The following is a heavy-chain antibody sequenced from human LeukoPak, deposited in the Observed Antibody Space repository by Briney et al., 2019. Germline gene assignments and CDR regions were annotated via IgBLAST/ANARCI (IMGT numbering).Heavy chain of an antibody. CDR1: GYSFNTYW. Sequence: GESLKISCKGSGYSFNTYWIGWVRQMPGKGLEWMGIIYPGDSDTRYSPSFQGQVTISADRSISTAYLQWSSLKASDSAMYYCASRTNWGTAFDYWGQGTLVTVSS. CDR2: IYPGDSDT. CDR3: ASRTNWGTAFDY. V-gene: IGHV5-51*01. D-gene: IGHD7-27*01. J-gene: IGHJ4*02.